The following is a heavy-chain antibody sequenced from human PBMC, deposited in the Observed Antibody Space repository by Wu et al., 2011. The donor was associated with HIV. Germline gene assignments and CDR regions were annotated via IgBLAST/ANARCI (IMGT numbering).Heavy chain of an antibody. V-gene: IGHV1-2*02. CDR2: INPNSGGT. Sequence: QVQLVQSGAEVKKPGASVKVSCKASGHTFTGYYMHWVRQAPGQGLEWMGWINPNSGGTNYAQKFQGRVTMTRDTSISTAYMELSRLRSDDTAVYYCARWLACTSTACYTSTPHFDYWGQGTLVTVSS. CDR3: ARWLACTSTACYTSTPHFDY. D-gene: IGHD2-2*02. CDR1: GHTFTGYY. J-gene: IGHJ4*02.